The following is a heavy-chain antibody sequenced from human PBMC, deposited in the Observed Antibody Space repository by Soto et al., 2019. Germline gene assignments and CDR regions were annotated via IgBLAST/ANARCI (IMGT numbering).Heavy chain of an antibody. V-gene: IGHV4-30-2*01. D-gene: IGHD3-22*01. CDR1: GGSISSGGYS. CDR2: IYHSGST. Sequence: SETLSLTCAVSGGSISSGGYSWSWIRQPPGKGLEWIGYIYHSGSTYYNPSLKSRVTISVDRSKNQFSLKLSSVTAADTAVYYCASFYDSSGYYDYWGQGTLVTVSS. J-gene: IGHJ4*02. CDR3: ASFYDSSGYYDY.